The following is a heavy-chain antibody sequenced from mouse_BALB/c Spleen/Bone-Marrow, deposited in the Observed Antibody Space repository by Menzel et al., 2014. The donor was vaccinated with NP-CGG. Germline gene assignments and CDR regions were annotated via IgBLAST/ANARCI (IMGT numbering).Heavy chain of an antibody. CDR3: TSYGAWFAY. V-gene: IGHV1S22*01. J-gene: IGHJ3*01. D-gene: IGHD1-1*01. CDR1: GYTFTSYW. CDR2: IYPGSGST. Sequence: LQQSGSELVRPGASVKLSCKASGYTFTSYWMHWVKQRPGQGLEWIGNIYPGSGSTNYDEKFKSKATLTVDTSSNTAYMQLSSLTSENSAVYYCTSYGAWFAYWGQGTLVTVSA.